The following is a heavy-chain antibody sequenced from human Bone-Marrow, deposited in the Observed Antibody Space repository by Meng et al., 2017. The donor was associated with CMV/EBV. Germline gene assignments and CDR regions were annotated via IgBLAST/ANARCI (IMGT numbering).Heavy chain of an antibody. CDR1: GFNFSSYG. Sequence: GESLKISCAASGFNFSSYGMHWVRQAPGKGLEWVAFIRYDGSNKYYADSVKGRFTISRDNSKNTLYLQMNSLRAEDTAVYYCAKDLALLTIFGVGDYWGQGTLVTVSS. J-gene: IGHJ4*02. D-gene: IGHD3-3*01. V-gene: IGHV3-30*02. CDR2: IRYDGSNK. CDR3: AKDLALLTIFGVGDY.